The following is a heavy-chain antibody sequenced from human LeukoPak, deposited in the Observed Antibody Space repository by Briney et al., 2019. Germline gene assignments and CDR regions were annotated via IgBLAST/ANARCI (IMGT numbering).Heavy chain of an antibody. CDR1: GDSISSSSYH. V-gene: IGHV4-39*01. CDR2: IYYSGST. Sequence: PSETLSLTCTVSGDSISSSSYHWGWIRQPPGKGLEWIGSIYYSGSTYYNPSLKSRVTISVDTSKNQFSLKLSSLTAADTAVYYCARSNQLLGNFDYWGQRTLVTVSS. J-gene: IGHJ4*02. CDR3: ARSNQLLGNFDY. D-gene: IGHD2-2*01.